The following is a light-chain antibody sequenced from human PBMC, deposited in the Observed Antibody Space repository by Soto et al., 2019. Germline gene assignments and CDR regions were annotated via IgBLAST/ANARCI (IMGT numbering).Light chain of an antibody. CDR1: SSDVGSYNY. CDR3: SSYTSSSTVV. J-gene: IGLJ2*01. Sequence: QSALTQPASVSGSPGQSITISCTGTSSDVGSYNYVSWYQQHPDKAPKLMIYEVSNRPSGVSNRFSGSKSGNTGSLTISGLQAEDEADYYCSSYTSSSTVVFGGGTKLTVL. CDR2: EVS. V-gene: IGLV2-14*01.